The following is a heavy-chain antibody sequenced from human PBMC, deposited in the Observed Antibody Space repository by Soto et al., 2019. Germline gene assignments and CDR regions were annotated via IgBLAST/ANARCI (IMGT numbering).Heavy chain of an antibody. J-gene: IGHJ4*02. CDR1: GFPFSAEA. Sequence: QVQPVESGGGVVQPGNSLRLSCAGSGFPFSAEAMHWVRQAPGKGLEWVAAISYDGNNKNHADSVKGRFTVSRDNSKNTLYLQIYSLRPEDTAVYYCARDYSSGWCLDYWGQGSLVTVSS. D-gene: IGHD6-13*01. V-gene: IGHV3-30-3*01. CDR2: ISYDGNNK. CDR3: ARDYSSGWCLDY.